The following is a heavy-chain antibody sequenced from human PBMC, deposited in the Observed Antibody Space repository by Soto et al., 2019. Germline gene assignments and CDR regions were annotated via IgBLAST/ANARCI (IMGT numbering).Heavy chain of an antibody. J-gene: IGHJ6*02. D-gene: IGHD2-21*02. CDR3: AKYCGGDCYSSTEYYYYYYGMDV. CDR1: GGSISSSSYY. Sequence: SETLSLTCTVSGGSISSSSYYWGWIRQPPGKGLKWIGSIYYSGSTYYNPSLKSRVTISVDTSKNQFSLKLSSVTAADTAVYYCAKYCGGDCYSSTEYYYYYYGMDVWGQGTTVTVSS. CDR2: IYYSGST. V-gene: IGHV4-39*01.